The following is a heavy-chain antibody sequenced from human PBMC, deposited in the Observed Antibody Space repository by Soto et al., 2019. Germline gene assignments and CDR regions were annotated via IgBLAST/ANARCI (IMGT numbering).Heavy chain of an antibody. D-gene: IGHD3-22*01. CDR1: GFTVSTNY. V-gene: IGHV3-53*01. CDR2: LYSGGTT. Sequence: GGSLRLSCAASGFTVSTNYMNWVRQAPGKGLEWVSVLYSGGTTIYADSVKGRFTISRDISKNTLYLQMNSLRAEDPAVYYCARYYDSSGLTMGAFDIWGQGTMVTVSS. CDR3: ARYYDSSGLTMGAFDI. J-gene: IGHJ3*02.